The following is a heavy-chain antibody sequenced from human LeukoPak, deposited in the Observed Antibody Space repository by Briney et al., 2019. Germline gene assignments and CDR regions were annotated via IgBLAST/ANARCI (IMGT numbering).Heavy chain of an antibody. Sequence: TSETLSLTCAVYGGSFSGYYWSWIRQPPGKGLEWIGEINHSGSTNYNPSLKSRVTISVDTSKNQFSLKLSSVTAADTAVYYCARAKGSGSYRTTRAYYFDYWGQGTLVTVSS. CDR3: ARAKGSGSYRTTRAYYFDY. J-gene: IGHJ4*02. V-gene: IGHV4-34*01. CDR2: INHSGST. D-gene: IGHD1-26*01. CDR1: GGSFSGYY.